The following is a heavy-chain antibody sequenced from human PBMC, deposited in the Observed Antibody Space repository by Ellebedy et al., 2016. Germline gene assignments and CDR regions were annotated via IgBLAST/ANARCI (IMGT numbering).Heavy chain of an antibody. Sequence: GESLKISCAASGFTFSCFSINWVRQAPGKGLEWVSSISSSSAYIYYTDSVKGRFTISRDNAKNSLFLQMNSLRAEDTAVYYCARVSHSNCLHSERDSYYNYMDVWGKGTTVTVSS. V-gene: IGHV3-21*06. J-gene: IGHJ6*03. D-gene: IGHD4-11*01. CDR2: ISSSSAYI. CDR3: ARVSHSNCLHSERDSYYNYMDV. CDR1: GFTFSCFS.